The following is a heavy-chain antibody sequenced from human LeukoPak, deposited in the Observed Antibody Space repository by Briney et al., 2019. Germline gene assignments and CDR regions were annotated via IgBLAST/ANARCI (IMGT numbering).Heavy chain of an antibody. CDR1: GYTFTGYY. Sequence: ASVKVSCKASGYTFTGYYMHWVRQAPGQGLEWMGWINPNSGGTNYAQKFQGRVTMTRDTSISTAYMELSRLRSDDTAVYYCARMGHYDSSGYYYVGALDIWGQGTMVTVSS. CDR2: INPNSGGT. CDR3: ARMGHYDSSGYYYVGALDI. J-gene: IGHJ3*02. D-gene: IGHD3-22*01. V-gene: IGHV1-2*02.